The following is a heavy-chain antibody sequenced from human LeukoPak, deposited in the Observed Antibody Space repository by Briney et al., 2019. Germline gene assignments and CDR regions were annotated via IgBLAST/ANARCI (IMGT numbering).Heavy chain of an antibody. Sequence: SETLSLTCTVSGGSISSYYWSWIRQPAGKGLEWIGRIYTSGSTNYNPSLRSRVTMSVDTSKNQFSLKLSSVTAADTAVYYCARDHYDSSGYTRADASDIWGQGTMVTVSS. CDR3: ARDHYDSSGYTRADASDI. V-gene: IGHV4-4*07. D-gene: IGHD3-22*01. CDR1: GGSISSYY. CDR2: IYTSGST. J-gene: IGHJ3*02.